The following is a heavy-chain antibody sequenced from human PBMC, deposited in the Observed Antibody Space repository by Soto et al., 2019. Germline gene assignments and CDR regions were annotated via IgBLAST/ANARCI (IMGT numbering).Heavy chain of an antibody. D-gene: IGHD4-17*01. CDR2: IYYSGST. CDR1: GGSISSYY. Sequence: PSETLSLTCTVSGGSISSYYWSWIRQPPGKGLEWIGYIYYSGSTNYNPSLKSRVTISVDTYKNQFSLKLSSVTAADTAVYYCARRDFTTVQNFDYWGQGTLVTVSS. V-gene: IGHV4-59*12. J-gene: IGHJ4*02. CDR3: ARRDFTTVQNFDY.